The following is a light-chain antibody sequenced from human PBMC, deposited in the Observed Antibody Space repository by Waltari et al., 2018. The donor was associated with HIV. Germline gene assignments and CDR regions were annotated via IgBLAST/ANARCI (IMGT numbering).Light chain of an antibody. V-gene: IGKV1-9*01. Sequence: DIQFTQSPSFMSASVGDRVTITCRASQAITSYLAWYQQKLGKAPKLLIYSASTLEIRAPSRFSGGGSETEFSLTISSLQPEDSATYSCQQLHTYPFTFGQGTKLEIK. CDR3: QQLHTYPFT. CDR1: QAITSY. CDR2: SAS. J-gene: IGKJ2*01.